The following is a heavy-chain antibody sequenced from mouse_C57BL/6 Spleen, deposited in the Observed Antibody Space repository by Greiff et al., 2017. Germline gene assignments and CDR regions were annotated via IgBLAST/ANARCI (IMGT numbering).Heavy chain of an antibody. CDR1: GFTFSSYG. D-gene: IGHD1-1*01. V-gene: IGHV5-6*01. CDR2: ISSGGSYT. CDR3: ARHVITTVVDYYFDY. Sequence: EVMLVESGGDLVKPGGSLKLSCAASGFTFSSYGMSWVRQTPDKRLEWVATISSGGSYTYYPDSVKGRFTISRDNAKNTQYLQMSSLKSEDTAMYYCARHVITTVVDYYFDYWGQGTTLTVSS. J-gene: IGHJ2*01.